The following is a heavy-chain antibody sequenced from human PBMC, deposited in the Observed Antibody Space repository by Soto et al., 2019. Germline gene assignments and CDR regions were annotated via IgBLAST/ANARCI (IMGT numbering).Heavy chain of an antibody. J-gene: IGHJ6*02. CDR2: ISAYNGNT. CDR1: GYTFTSYG. CDR3: AREGDSSGWYVAEFYYYYGMDV. D-gene: IGHD6-19*01. Sequence: ASVKVSCKASGYTFTSYGISWVRQAPGQGLEWMGWISAYNGNTNYAQKFQGRVTMTTDTSTSTAYMELRSLRSDDTAVYYCAREGDSSGWYVAEFYYYYGMDVWGQGTTVTVSS. V-gene: IGHV1-18*01.